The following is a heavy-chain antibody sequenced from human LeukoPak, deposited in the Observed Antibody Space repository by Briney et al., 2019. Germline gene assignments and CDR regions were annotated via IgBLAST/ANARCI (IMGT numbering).Heavy chain of an antibody. CDR3: ARAGVTTDYYYYYMDV. J-gene: IGHJ6*03. V-gene: IGHV3-23*01. CDR2: ISGSGGST. CDR1: GFTFSSYA. Sequence: PGGSLRLSCAASGFTFSSYAMSWVRQAPGKGLEWVSAISGSGGSTYYADSVKGRFTISRDNSKNTLYLQMNSLRAEDTAVYYCARAGVTTDYYYYYMDVWGKGTTVTVSS. D-gene: IGHD4-17*01.